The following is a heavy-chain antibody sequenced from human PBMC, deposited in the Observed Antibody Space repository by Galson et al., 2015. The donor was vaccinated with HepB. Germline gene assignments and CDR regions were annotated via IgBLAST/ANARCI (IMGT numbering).Heavy chain of an antibody. J-gene: IGHJ5*02. CDR3: AREVIAAAAHNNNWFDP. Sequence: SLRLSCAASGFTFDDYGMSWVRQAPGKGLEWVSGINWNGGSTGYADSVKGRFTISRDNAKNSLYLQMNNLRAEDTALYHCAREVIAAAAHNNNWFDPWGQGTLVTVSS. CDR2: INWNGGST. D-gene: IGHD6-13*01. CDR1: GFTFDDYG. V-gene: IGHV3-20*01.